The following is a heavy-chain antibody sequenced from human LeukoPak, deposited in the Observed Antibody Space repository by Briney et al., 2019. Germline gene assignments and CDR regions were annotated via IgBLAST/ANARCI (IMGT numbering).Heavy chain of an antibody. CDR3: ARTVYYDSSGYPSFDY. Sequence: ASVKVSCKASGYTFTSYYMHWVRQAPGQGLEWMGIINPSGGSTSYAQKFQGRVTMTRDTSTSTVYMELSSLRSEDTAVYYCARTVYYDSSGYPSFDYWGQGTLVSVSS. J-gene: IGHJ4*02. CDR2: INPSGGST. CDR1: GYTFTSYY. D-gene: IGHD3-22*01. V-gene: IGHV1-46*01.